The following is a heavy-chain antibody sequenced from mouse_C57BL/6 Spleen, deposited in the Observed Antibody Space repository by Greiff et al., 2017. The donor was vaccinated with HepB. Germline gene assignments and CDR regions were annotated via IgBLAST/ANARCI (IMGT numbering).Heavy chain of an antibody. CDR3: ARVPYYSTSTLLRLYWYFDV. V-gene: IGHV5-4*01. D-gene: IGHD2-5*01. CDR1: GFPFSSYA. CDR2: ISDGGSYT. J-gene: IGHJ1*03. Sequence: EVQRVESGGGLVKPGGSLKLSCAASGFPFSSYAMSWVRQTPEKRLEWVATISDGGSYTYYPDNVKGRFTISRDNAKNNLYLQMSHLKAEDTAMYYCARVPYYSTSTLLRLYWYFDVWGTGTTVTVSS.